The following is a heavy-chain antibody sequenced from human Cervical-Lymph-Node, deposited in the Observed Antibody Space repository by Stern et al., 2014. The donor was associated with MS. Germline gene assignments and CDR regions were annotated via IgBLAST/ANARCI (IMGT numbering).Heavy chain of an antibody. Sequence: EVHLVESGGGLVKPGGSLRLSCVASGFTFSDYSVNWVRQAPGKGLEWVSSISSTGTYIYYADSAKGRFTISRDNAKNSLYLQMNSLRAEDTAVYYCATDLMTTVTTIEYWGQGALVTVSS. V-gene: IGHV3-21*01. D-gene: IGHD4-17*01. CDR1: GFTFSDYS. CDR3: ATDLMTTVTTIEY. J-gene: IGHJ4*02. CDR2: ISSTGTYI.